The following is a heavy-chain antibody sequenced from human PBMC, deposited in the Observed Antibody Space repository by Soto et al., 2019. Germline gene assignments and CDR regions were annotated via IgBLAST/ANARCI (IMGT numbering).Heavy chain of an antibody. Sequence: SVKVSCKASGGTLGDYAVSWVRQARGQGLEWMGGIMPTVDSANYAQKFQGRLTITADESTSTANMELSSLTSDDTAIYYCAVATITPRWFDPWGQGTLVTVSS. CDR3: AVATITPRWFDP. J-gene: IGHJ5*02. V-gene: IGHV1-69*13. CDR2: IMPTVDSA. D-gene: IGHD5-12*01. CDR1: GGTLGDYA.